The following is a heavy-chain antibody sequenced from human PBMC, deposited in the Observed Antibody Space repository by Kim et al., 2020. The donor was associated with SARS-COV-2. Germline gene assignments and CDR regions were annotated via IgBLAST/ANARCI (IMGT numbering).Heavy chain of an antibody. CDR1: GGSFSGYY. J-gene: IGHJ4*02. Sequence: SETLSLTCAVYGGSFSGYYWSWIRQPPGKGLEWIGEINHSGSTNYNPSLKSRVTISVDTSKNQFSLKLSSVTAADTAVYYCAREHLHDYGGNGFDYWGQGTLVTVSS. CDR2: INHSGST. D-gene: IGHD4-17*01. CDR3: AREHLHDYGGNGFDY. V-gene: IGHV4-34*01.